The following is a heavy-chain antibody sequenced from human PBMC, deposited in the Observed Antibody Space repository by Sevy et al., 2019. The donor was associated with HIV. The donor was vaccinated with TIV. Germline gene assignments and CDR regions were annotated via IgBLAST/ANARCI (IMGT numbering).Heavy chain of an antibody. Sequence: GGSLRLSCAASAFTFSTYAMHWVRQAPGKGLEWVAVISYDGINKYYADSVKGRFTISRDNSRNTLDLQMNSLRSEDTALYYCASTGYCTGGSCYSPFGYWGQGTLVTVSS. CDR2: ISYDGINK. V-gene: IGHV3-30-3*01. J-gene: IGHJ4*02. CDR1: AFTFSTYA. D-gene: IGHD2-15*01. CDR3: ASTGYCTGGSCYSPFGY.